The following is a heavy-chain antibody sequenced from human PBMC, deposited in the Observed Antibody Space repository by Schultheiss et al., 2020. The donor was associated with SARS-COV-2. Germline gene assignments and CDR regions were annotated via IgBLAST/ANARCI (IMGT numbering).Heavy chain of an antibody. Sequence: SETLSLTCAVYGGSFSGYYWSWIRQPPGKGLEWIGEINHSGSTNYNPSLKSRVTISVDTSKNQFSLKLSSVTAADTAVYYCATSYCSGGSCYNYWGQGTLVTVSS. CDR1: GGSFSGYY. V-gene: IGHV4-34*01. D-gene: IGHD2-15*01. CDR2: INHSGST. CDR3: ATSYCSGGSCYNY. J-gene: IGHJ4*02.